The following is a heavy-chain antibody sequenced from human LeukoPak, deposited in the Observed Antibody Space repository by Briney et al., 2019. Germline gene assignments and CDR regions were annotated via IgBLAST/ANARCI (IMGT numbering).Heavy chain of an antibody. V-gene: IGHV4-38-2*02. D-gene: IGHD3-10*01. CDR1: GYSISSGYY. CDR2: IYHSGST. CDR3: AREGGDYGSGSYYY. J-gene: IGHJ4*02. Sequence: SETLSLTCTVSGYSISSGYYWGWIRQPPGQGLEWIGSIYHSGSTYCNPSLKSRVTISVDTSKNQFSLKLSSVTAADTAVYYCAREGGDYGSGSYYYWGQGTLVTVSS.